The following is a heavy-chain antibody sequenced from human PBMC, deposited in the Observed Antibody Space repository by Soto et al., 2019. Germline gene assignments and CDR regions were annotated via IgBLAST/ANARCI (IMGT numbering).Heavy chain of an antibody. CDR1: GGYISRSSYY. CDR2: IYYSGST. V-gene: IGHV4-39*01. Sequence: QLQLQDSGPGLVKPSETLSLTCTVSGGYISRSSYYWGWIRQPPGKGLEWIGSIYYSGSTHYHPTLKNRANISVDPSKNNFSLKESAVTAAETAVYYCSNLWCGAADYWGQGTLVTVSS. J-gene: IGHJ4*02. CDR3: SNLWCGAADY. D-gene: IGHD3-10*01.